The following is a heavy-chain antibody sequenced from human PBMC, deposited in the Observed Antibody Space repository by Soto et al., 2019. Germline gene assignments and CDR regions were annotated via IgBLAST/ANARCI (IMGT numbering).Heavy chain of an antibody. CDR2: IYYSGST. D-gene: IGHD6-19*01. Sequence: SETLSLTCIVSGGSISSYYWSWIRQPPGKGLEWIGYIYYSGSTNYNPSLKSRVTISVDTSKNQFSLKLSSVTAADTAVYYCASDIHSSGWYVGGYWGQGTLVTVSS. V-gene: IGHV4-59*01. CDR1: GGSISSYY. CDR3: ASDIHSSGWYVGGY. J-gene: IGHJ4*02.